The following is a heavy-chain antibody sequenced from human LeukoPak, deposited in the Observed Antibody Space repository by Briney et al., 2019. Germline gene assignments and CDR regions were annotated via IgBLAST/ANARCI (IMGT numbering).Heavy chain of an antibody. D-gene: IGHD2-2*01. J-gene: IGHJ6*02. CDR2: IGGGGTT. CDR3: AQDRGARYPFGMDV. Sequence: GGSLRLSCGGSGFTFSSYWMSWVRQAPGKGLEWVSSIGGGGTTSYADSVKGRFTISRDLSKITVYLQMNSLRAEDTAVYYCAQDRGARYPFGMDVWGQGTTVTVSS. V-gene: IGHV3-23*01. CDR1: GFTFSSYW.